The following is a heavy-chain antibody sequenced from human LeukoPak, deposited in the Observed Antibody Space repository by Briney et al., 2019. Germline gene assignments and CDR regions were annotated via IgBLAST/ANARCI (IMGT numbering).Heavy chain of an antibody. Sequence: SETLSLTCSVSGGSTSGSYWSWIRQPPGKGLEWIGYIYYSGSTYYTPSLKSRITISVDTSKNQFSLKLSSVTIADTAVYYCARASMVRGVHFDYWGQGTLVTVSS. CDR3: ARASMVRGVHFDY. CDR1: GGSTSGSY. J-gene: IGHJ4*02. CDR2: IYYSGST. D-gene: IGHD3-10*01. V-gene: IGHV4-30-4*01.